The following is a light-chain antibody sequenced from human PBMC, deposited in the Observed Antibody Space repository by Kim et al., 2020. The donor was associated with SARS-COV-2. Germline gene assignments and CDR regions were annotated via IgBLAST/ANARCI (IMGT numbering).Light chain of an antibody. CDR1: QSVSSN. CDR2: GAS. CDR3: QQYNIWTQWT. Sequence: STGERDTLSFRASQSVSSNVAWSQQNRGQATRLRTYGASTRATGIPARLSGSGFGIEFTPTTRSLPSEDFAVYYCQQYNIWTQWTFGQGTKVGIK. V-gene: IGKV3-15*01. J-gene: IGKJ1*01.